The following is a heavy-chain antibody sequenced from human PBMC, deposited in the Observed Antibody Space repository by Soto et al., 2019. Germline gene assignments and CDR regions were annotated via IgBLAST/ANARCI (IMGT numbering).Heavy chain of an antibody. V-gene: IGHV1-69*01. J-gene: IGHJ6*02. Sequence: QVQLVQSGAEVKNPASSVKVSCQASGGTFNNYPITWVRQAPGEGLEWMGGSIPIFGTANYAQNFQGRVTLSVDESTSTAYMELSSLRSEDTAVYYCARGRGYSGDDHYYYFDMDVWGQGTTVTVSS. CDR3: ARGRGYSGDDHYYYFDMDV. CDR1: GGTFNNYP. D-gene: IGHD5-12*01. CDR2: SIPIFGTA.